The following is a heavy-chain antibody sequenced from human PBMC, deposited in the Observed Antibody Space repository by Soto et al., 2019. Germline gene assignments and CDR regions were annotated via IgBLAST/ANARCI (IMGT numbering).Heavy chain of an antibody. J-gene: IGHJ6*02. V-gene: IGHV1-69*12. D-gene: IGHD3-10*01. Sequence: QVQLVQSGAEVKKPGSSVKVSCKASGGTFSSYAISWVRQAPGQGLEWMGGIIPIFGTANYAQKFEGRVTITADESTSTAYMELSSLRSEDTAVYYCARVLTYYSGSGSQRNYYYYGMDVWGQGTTVTVSS. CDR2: IIPIFGTA. CDR1: GGTFSSYA. CDR3: ARVLTYYSGSGSQRNYYYYGMDV.